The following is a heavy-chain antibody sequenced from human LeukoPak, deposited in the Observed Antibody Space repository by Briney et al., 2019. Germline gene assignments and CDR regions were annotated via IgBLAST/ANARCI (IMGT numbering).Heavy chain of an antibody. Sequence: PSETLSLTCTVSGGSISSNTYYWGWIRQPPGKGLEWIGSIYYSGSTYYNPSLKSRVTISVDTSKNQFSLKLSSVTAADTAVYYCARDYQGGYGDKTVDYWGQGTLVTVPS. V-gene: IGHV4-39*07. D-gene: IGHD5-18*01. CDR1: GGSISSNTYY. CDR3: ARDYQGGYGDKTVDY. J-gene: IGHJ4*02. CDR2: IYYSGST.